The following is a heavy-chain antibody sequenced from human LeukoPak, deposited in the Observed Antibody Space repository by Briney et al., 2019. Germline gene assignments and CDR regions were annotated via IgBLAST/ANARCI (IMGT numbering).Heavy chain of an antibody. D-gene: IGHD2-15*01. Sequence: GGSLRLSCAASGITFSSYGMSWVRQAPGKGLEWVSAISGSGGSTYYADSVKGRFTISRDNSKNTLYLQMNSLRAEDTAVYYCAKVMVGAAYLDYWGQGTLVTVSS. CDR3: AKVMVGAAYLDY. J-gene: IGHJ4*02. CDR2: ISGSGGST. V-gene: IGHV3-23*01. CDR1: GITFSSYG.